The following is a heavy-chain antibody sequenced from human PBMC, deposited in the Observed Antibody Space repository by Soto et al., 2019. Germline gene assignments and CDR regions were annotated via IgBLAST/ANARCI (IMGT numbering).Heavy chain of an antibody. CDR1: GGSISSYY. J-gene: IGHJ4*02. V-gene: IGHV4-59*01. Sequence: QVQLQESGPGLVKPSETLSLTCTVSGGSISSYYWSWIRQPPGKGLEWIGYIYYSGSTNYNPSLRSRVTISVDTSKNPFSLKLSSVTAADTTVYYCAREYYGDYGFDYWGQGTLVTVSS. CDR2: IYYSGST. CDR3: AREYYGDYGFDY. D-gene: IGHD4-17*01.